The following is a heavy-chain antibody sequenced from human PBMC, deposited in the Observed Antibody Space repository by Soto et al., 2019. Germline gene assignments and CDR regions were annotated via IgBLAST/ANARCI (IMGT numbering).Heavy chain of an antibody. CDR1: GFTFSSYS. CDR3: ARSYYYDSSGYPTPFI. V-gene: IGHV3-21*01. Sequence: GGSLRLSCAASGFTFSSYSMNWVRQAPGKGLEWVSSISSSSSYIYYADSVKGRFTISRDNAKNSLYLQMNSLRAEDTAVYYCARSYYYDSSGYPTPFIWGQGTMVTVPS. CDR2: ISSSSSYI. D-gene: IGHD3-22*01. J-gene: IGHJ3*02.